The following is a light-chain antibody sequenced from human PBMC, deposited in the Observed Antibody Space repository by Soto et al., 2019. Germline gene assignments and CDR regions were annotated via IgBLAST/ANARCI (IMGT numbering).Light chain of an antibody. CDR1: QTVDTNY. CDR3: QQYATSPWT. J-gene: IGKJ1*01. Sequence: EIVLTQSPGTLSLSPGERATLSCTASQTVDTNYLAWYQQIPGQAPRLLLYGASTRATGIPDRFSGSGSGTDFTLTISRLDPEDSAVYYCQQYATSPWTFGQGTKVEIK. CDR2: GAS. V-gene: IGKV3-20*01.